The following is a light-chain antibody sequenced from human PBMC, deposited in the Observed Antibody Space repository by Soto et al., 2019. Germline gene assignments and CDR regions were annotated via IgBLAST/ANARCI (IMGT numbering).Light chain of an antibody. Sequence: DVQMAQSPSTLSASVGDRVTITCRASQSIGDWLAWSQQKPGKAPALLLYRSSYLESGVPPRFSGSGSGTEFTLTISSLQPDDFSTDYGQHYSTYSGTFGPGTTVEIK. CDR3: QHYSTYSGT. V-gene: IGKV1-5*03. CDR1: QSIGDW. CDR2: RSS. J-gene: IGKJ3*01.